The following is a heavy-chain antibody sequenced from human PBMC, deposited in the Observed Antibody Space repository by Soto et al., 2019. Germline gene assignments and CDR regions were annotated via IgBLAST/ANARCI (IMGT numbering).Heavy chain of an antibody. D-gene: IGHD6-13*01. CDR1: GFIFSSYG. CDR2: IWYDGSNT. J-gene: IGHJ1*01. Sequence: QVQLVESGGGVVQPGRSLTLSCAASGFIFSSYGMHWVRQAPGKGLQWVAVIWYDGSNTYYADSVKGRFTISRDNSKNTLYLQMNSLRAEDTAVYYCARGLRAAAGRDYFQYWVQGTLVTVSS. CDR3: ARGLRAAAGRDYFQY. V-gene: IGHV3-33*01.